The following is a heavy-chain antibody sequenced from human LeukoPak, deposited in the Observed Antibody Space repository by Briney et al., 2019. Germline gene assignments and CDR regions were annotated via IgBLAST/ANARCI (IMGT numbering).Heavy chain of an antibody. CDR1: GYTFTGYY. CDR3: ARDPTLTVTTSYYYMYV. J-gene: IGHJ6*03. D-gene: IGHD4-11*01. V-gene: IGHV1-2*02. CDR2: INPNSGGT. Sequence: GASVKVSCKACGYTFTGYYMHWVRQAPGQGLEWMGWINPNSGGTNYAQKFQGRVTMTRDTSISTAYMELSRLRSDDTAVYYCARDPTLTVTTSYYYMYVWGKGTTVTVSS.